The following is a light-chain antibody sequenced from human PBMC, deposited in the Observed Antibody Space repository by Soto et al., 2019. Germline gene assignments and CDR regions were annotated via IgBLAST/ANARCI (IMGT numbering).Light chain of an antibody. CDR1: SSNIGAGYD. J-gene: IGLJ1*01. V-gene: IGLV1-40*01. CDR2: ANY. CDR3: SSYTSSSTYV. Sequence: QSVLTQPPSVSGAPGQRVTISCTGSSSNIGAGYDVHWYQQFPGAAPKLLIYANYNRPSGVPDRVSGSKSGTSASLAITGLQAEDEADYYCSSYTSSSTYVFGTGTKLTVL.